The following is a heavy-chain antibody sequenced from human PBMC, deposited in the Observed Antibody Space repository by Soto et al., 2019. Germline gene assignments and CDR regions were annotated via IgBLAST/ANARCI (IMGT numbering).Heavy chain of an antibody. V-gene: IGHV1-18*04. D-gene: IGHD3-22*01. J-gene: IGHJ4*02. CDR2: ISAYNGNT. CDR3: ATLKVYDSSGYYPLGFDY. Sequence: GASVKVSCKAGGYTFTSYGISWVRQAPGQGLEWMGWISAYNGNTNYAQKLQGRVTMTTDTSTSTAYMELRSLRSDDTAVYYCATLKVYDSSGYYPLGFDYWGQGTLVTVSS. CDR1: GYTFTSYG.